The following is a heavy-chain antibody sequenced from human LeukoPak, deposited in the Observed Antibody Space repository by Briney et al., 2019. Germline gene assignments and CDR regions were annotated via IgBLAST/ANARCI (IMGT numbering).Heavy chain of an antibody. CDR2: TYYRSKWYY. Sequence: QTLSLTCDISGDTFSSNSAAWNWIRPSPSRGPEWLGRTYYRSKWYYDYAVSVKSRITISPDTSKNQFSLQLNSVTADDTAVYYCARGFALDFWGQGTKVTVSS. CDR1: GDTFSSNSAA. V-gene: IGHV6-1*01. CDR3: ARGFALDF. J-gene: IGHJ3*01.